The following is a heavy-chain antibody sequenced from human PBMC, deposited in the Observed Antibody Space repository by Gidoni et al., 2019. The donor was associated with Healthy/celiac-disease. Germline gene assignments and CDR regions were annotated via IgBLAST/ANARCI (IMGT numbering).Heavy chain of an antibody. D-gene: IGHD4-4*01. Sequence: GGYYWSWIRQHPGKGLEWIGYIYYSGSTYYNPSLKSRVTISVDTSKNQFSLKLSSVTAADTAVYYCARGGSGYSNYYPIDYWGQGTLVTVSS. CDR3: ARGGSGYSNYYPIDY. V-gene: IGHV4-31*02. J-gene: IGHJ4*02. CDR1: GGYY. CDR2: IYYSGST.